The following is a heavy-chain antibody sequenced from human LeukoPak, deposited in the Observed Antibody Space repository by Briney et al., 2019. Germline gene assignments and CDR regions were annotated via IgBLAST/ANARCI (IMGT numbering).Heavy chain of an antibody. Sequence: SETLSLTCTVSGGSITTYYWSWIRQPPGKGLEWIGYIYYSGDTNYNPSLKSRVTISVDTPKNQFSLKLSSVTAADMAVYYCARPYSSSARGTFDIWGQGTMVTVSS. D-gene: IGHD6-6*01. CDR2: IYYSGDT. V-gene: IGHV4-59*01. CDR1: GGSITTYY. J-gene: IGHJ3*02. CDR3: ARPYSSSARGTFDI.